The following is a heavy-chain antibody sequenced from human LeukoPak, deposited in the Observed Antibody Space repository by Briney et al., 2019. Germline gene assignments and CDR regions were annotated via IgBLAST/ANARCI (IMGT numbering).Heavy chain of an antibody. D-gene: IGHD3-22*01. CDR1: GFTFSDHY. J-gene: IGHJ4*02. CDR3: TTDHLRSGYYWEFDY. CDR2: IKSKTGGGTT. Sequence: GGSLRLSCAASGFTFSDHYMDWVRQAPGKGLEWVGRIKSKTGGGTTDYAAPVKGRFTISRDDSKNTLYLQMNSLKTEDTAVYYCTTDHLRSGYYWEFDYWGQGTLVTVSS. V-gene: IGHV3-15*01.